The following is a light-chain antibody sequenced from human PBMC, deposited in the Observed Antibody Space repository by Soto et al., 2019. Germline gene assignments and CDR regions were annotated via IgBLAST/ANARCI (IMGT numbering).Light chain of an antibody. CDR2: DVS. V-gene: IGLV2-14*01. CDR1: SSDIGVYNY. CDR3: SYYKINSTLV. J-gene: IGLJ1*01. Sequence: QSVLTQPASVSGSPGQSITVSCTETSSDIGVYNYVSWYQQHPGKAPKVMIYDVSNRPSGVSNRFSGSKSGNTASLTISGLQADDEADYYCSYYKINSTLVFGTGTKLTVL.